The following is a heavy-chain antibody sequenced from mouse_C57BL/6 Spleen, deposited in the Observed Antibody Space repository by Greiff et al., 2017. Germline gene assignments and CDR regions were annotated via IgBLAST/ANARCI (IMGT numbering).Heavy chain of an antibody. CDR1: GYTFTDYE. CDR2: IDPETGGT. D-gene: IGHD1-1*01. V-gene: IGHV1-15*01. Sequence: QVHVKQSGAELVRPGASVTLSCKASGYTFTDYEMHWVKQTPVHGLEWIGAIDPETGGTAYNQKVKGKAILTADKSSSTAYMELRSLTSEDSAVYYCTRYYYGSSDWYFDVWGTGTTVTVSS. CDR3: TRYYYGSSDWYFDV. J-gene: IGHJ1*03.